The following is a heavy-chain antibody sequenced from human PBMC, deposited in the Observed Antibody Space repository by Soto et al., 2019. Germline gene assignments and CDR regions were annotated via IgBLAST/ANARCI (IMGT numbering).Heavy chain of an antibody. D-gene: IGHD6-19*01. J-gene: IGHJ4*01. Sequence: QVQLQESGPGLMKPSGTLSLTCAVSGGSISTNWWSWVRQPPGKGLEWIGEIYHSGATNYNPSLKNRVTMSVDKSQNHLSLNLNSLTAAYTAVYYCARHIAVAGTRGSDFWGHGTLVTVSS. CDR2: IYHSGAT. V-gene: IGHV4-4*02. CDR1: GGSISTNW. CDR3: ARHIAVAGTRGSDF.